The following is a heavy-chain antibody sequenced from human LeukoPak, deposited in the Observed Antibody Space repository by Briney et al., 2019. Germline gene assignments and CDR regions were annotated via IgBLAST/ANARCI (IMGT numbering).Heavy chain of an antibody. V-gene: IGHV3-74*01. CDR2: ITPDGSGT. CDR3: ARDLG. D-gene: IGHD3-16*01. J-gene: IGHJ3*01. Sequence: PGGSLRLSCAASGFTFSDYWMHWVRQAPGKGLAWVSRITPDGSGTSYADSVKGRFTISRDNAKNTLYLQMNSLRPEDTAVYYCARDLGWGQGTMVTVSS. CDR1: GFTFSDYW.